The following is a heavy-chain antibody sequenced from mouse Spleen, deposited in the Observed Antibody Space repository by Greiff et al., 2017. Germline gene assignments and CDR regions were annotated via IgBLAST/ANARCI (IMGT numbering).Heavy chain of an antibody. CDR3: ARGDGNYPSYAMDY. CDR1: GYTFTSYW. CDR2: IDPSDSYT. V-gene: IGHV1-69*02. D-gene: IGHD2-1*01. Sequence: QVQLQQSGAELAKPGASVKLSCKASGYTFTSYWMHWVKQRPGQGLEWIGEIDPSDSYTNYNQKFKGKATLTVDKSSSTAYMQLSSLTSEDSAVYYCARGDGNYPSYAMDYWGQGTSVTVSS. J-gene: IGHJ4*01.